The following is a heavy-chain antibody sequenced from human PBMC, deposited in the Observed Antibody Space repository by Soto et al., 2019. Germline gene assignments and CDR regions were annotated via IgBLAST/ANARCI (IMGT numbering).Heavy chain of an antibody. Sequence: SETLSLTCTVSGGSISSYYWSWIRQPPGKGLEWIGYIYYSGSTNYNPSLKSRVTISVDTSKNQFSLKLSSVTAADTAVYYCARGPLRGGVITGHSYEMDVWGQGATVTVSS. CDR3: ARGPLRGGVITGHSYEMDV. CDR2: IYYSGST. V-gene: IGHV4-59*01. D-gene: IGHD3-10*01. J-gene: IGHJ6*02. CDR1: GGSISSYY.